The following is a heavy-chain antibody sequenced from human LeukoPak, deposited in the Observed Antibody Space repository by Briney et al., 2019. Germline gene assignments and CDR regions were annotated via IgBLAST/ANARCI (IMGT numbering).Heavy chain of an antibody. Sequence: GGSLRLSPAAAGFTFGAYYMSSIRQAPEKGLEWVSYISSSSSYTNYAASVKGRFTISRDNAKNSLYLQMNSLRAEDTAVYYCARLGVRGSFDYWGQGTLVTVSS. V-gene: IGHV3-11*06. D-gene: IGHD3-10*01. CDR3: ARLGVRGSFDY. CDR1: GFTFGAYY. CDR2: ISSSSSYT. J-gene: IGHJ4*02.